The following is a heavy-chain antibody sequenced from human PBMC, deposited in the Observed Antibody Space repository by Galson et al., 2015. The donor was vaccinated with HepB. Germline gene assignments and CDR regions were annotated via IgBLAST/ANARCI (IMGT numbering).Heavy chain of an antibody. D-gene: IGHD3-3*01. CDR3: AKDPPYYGFWSGYLD. V-gene: IGHV3-23*01. CDR1: GFTFSNYA. J-gene: IGHJ4*02. CDR2: ISSGGDTT. Sequence: SLRLSCAASGFTFSNYAMTWVRQAPGKGLEWVSAISSGGDTTYYADSVKGRFTISRDNSKNTLYLQMNSLRAEDAAVYYCAKDPPYYGFWSGYLDWGQGTLVTVSS.